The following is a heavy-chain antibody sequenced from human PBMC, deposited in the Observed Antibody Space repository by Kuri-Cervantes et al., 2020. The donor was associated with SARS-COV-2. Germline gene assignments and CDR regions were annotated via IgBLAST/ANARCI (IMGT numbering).Heavy chain of an antibody. CDR2: ISYDGSNK. D-gene: IGHD3-3*01. J-gene: IGHJ6*02. CDR3: AKDLTGNYFWSGYSNLGMDV. Sequence: GESLKISCTASGFTFRHYAMHWVRQAPGKGLEWVAVISYDGSNKYYADSVKGRFTISRDNSKNTLYLQMNSLRAEDTAVYYCAKDLTGNYFWSGYSNLGMDVWGQGTTVTVSS. V-gene: IGHV3-30*04. CDR1: GFTFRHYA.